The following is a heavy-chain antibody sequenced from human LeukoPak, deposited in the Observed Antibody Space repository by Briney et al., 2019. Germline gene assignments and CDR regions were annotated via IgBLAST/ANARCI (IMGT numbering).Heavy chain of an antibody. J-gene: IGHJ3*02. Sequence: ASVKVSCKASGYTFTSYDINWVRQATGQGLEWTGWMNPNSGNTGYAQKFQGRVTMTRNTSISTAYMELSSLRSEDTAVYYCARWAGSEDAFDIWGQGTMVTVSS. V-gene: IGHV1-8*01. CDR3: ARWAGSEDAFDI. CDR1: GYTFTSYD. CDR2: MNPNSGNT.